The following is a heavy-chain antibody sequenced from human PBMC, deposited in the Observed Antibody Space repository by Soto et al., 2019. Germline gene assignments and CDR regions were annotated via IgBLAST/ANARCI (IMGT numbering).Heavy chain of an antibody. Sequence: SETLSLTCTVSGGSISRGGYYWSWIRQHPGKGLEWIGYIYYSGSTYYNPSLKSRVTISVDTSKNQFSLKLSSVTAADTAVYYCARDAYFYSSTGSRADYSLPWGGAPWS. CDR2: IYYSGST. V-gene: IGHV4-31*03. CDR3: ARDAYFYSSTGSRADYSLP. CDR1: GGSISRGGYY. D-gene: IGHD3-22*01. J-gene: IGHJ1*01.